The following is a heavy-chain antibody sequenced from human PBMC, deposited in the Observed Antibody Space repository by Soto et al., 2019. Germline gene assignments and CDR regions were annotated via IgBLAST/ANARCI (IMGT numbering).Heavy chain of an antibody. Sequence: EVQLVETGGGLVQPGGSLRLSCAPSGFIGSSHSMTWVRQAPGKGLDWVSIIYNDGTTNYADSVKGRFTISRDISRNTLYLQMNSLRAEDTAVYFCARFDYWGQGTLVTVSS. CDR3: ARFDY. J-gene: IGHJ4*02. V-gene: IGHV3-53*02. CDR1: GFIGSSHS. CDR2: IYNDGTT.